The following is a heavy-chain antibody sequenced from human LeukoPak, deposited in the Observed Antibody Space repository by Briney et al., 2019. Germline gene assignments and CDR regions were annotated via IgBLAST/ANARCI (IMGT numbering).Heavy chain of an antibody. CDR1: GFTFSSYG. D-gene: IGHD4-17*01. V-gene: IGHV3-30*02. Sequence: PGGSLRLSCAASGFTFSSYGMHWVRQAPGKGLEWVAFIRYDGSNKYYADSVKGRLTISRDNSKNTLYLQMNNLRVEDAAVYYCARTYGDYVYILGYWGQGTLVTVSS. CDR3: ARTYGDYVYILGY. CDR2: IRYDGSNK. J-gene: IGHJ4*02.